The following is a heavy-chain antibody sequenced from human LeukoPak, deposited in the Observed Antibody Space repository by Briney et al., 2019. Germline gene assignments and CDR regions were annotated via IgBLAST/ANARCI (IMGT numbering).Heavy chain of an antibody. J-gene: IGHJ5*02. CDR1: GFTFSSYA. V-gene: IGHV3-23*01. Sequence: GGSLRLSCAASGFTFSSYAMSWVRQAPGKGLEWVSAISGSGGSTYYADSVKGRFTISRDNSKNTLYLQMNSLRAEDTAVYYCAKPRGPIPKLIVVGHKNWFDPWGQGTLVTVSS. D-gene: IGHD2-15*01. CDR2: ISGSGGST. CDR3: AKPRGPIPKLIVVGHKNWFDP.